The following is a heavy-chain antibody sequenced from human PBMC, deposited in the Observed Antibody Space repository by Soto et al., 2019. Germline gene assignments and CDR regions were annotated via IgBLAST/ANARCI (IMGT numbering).Heavy chain of an antibody. J-gene: IGHJ4*02. D-gene: IGHD6-13*01. CDR3: ARFRSWYYFDY. V-gene: IGHV3-11*01. Sequence: GGSLRLSSAASGFTFSDYYMSWIRQAPGKGLEWVSYISSSGSTIYYADSVKGRFTISRDNAKNSLYLQMNSLRAEDTAVYYCARFRSWYYFDYWGQGTLVTVSS. CDR1: GFTFSDYY. CDR2: ISSSGSTI.